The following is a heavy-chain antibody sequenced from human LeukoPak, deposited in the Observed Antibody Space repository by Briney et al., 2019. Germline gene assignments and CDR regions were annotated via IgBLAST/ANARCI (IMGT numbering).Heavy chain of an antibody. Sequence: ASVKVSCKASGYTFTSYGISWVRQAPGQGLEWMGWISAYNGNTNYAQKLQGRVTMTTDTSTSTAYMELRSLRSDDTAVYYCARVGYSWIAPAAMMEYYFDYWGQGTLVTVSS. V-gene: IGHV1-18*01. CDR2: ISAYNGNT. CDR3: ARVGYSWIAPAAMMEYYFDY. J-gene: IGHJ4*02. D-gene: IGHD2-2*01. CDR1: GYTFTSYG.